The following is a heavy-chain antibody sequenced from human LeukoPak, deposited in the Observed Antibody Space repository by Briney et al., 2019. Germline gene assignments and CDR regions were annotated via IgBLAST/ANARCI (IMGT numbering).Heavy chain of an antibody. CDR3: ARGYYYYYMDV. CDR2: IYYSGST. Sequence: SETLSLTCTVSGGSISSSSYYWGWIRQPPGKGLEWIGRIYYSGSTYYNPSLKSRVTISVDTSKNQFSLKLRSVTSADTAVYYCARGYYYYYMDVWGKGTTVTVSS. J-gene: IGHJ6*03. CDR1: GGSISSSSYY. V-gene: IGHV4-39*07.